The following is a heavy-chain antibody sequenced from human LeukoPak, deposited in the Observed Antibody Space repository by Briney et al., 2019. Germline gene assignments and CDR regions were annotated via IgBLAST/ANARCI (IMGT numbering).Heavy chain of an antibody. CDR2: INPNSGGT. V-gene: IGHV1-2*02. CDR1: GYSFTGYY. Sequence: GASVKVSCKASGYSFTGYYMHWVRQAPGQGLEWMGWINPNSGGTNYAQKFQGRVTMTRDTSISTAYMELSRLRSDDTAVYYCASLGLYGDYVFDYWGQGTLVTVSS. CDR3: ASLGLYGDYVFDY. D-gene: IGHD4-17*01. J-gene: IGHJ4*02.